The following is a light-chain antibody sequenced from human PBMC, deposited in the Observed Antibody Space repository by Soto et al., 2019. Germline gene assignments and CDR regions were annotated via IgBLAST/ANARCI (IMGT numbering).Light chain of an antibody. Sequence: SYELAQPPSVSVAPGKTARITCGGNKIGTKSVNWYQQKPGQAPVLVISYDTDRPSGIPERFSGSNSGNTATLTISRVEAGDEADYYCQVWYSTSDHVLFGGGTKRTVL. CDR3: QVWYSTSDHVL. CDR1: KIGTKS. J-gene: IGLJ2*01. CDR2: YDT. V-gene: IGLV3-21*04.